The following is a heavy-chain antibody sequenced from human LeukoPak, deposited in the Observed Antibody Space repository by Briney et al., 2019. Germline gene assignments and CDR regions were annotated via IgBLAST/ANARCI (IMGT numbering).Heavy chain of an antibody. CDR2: IYTSGST. D-gene: IGHD6-19*01. V-gene: IGHV4-4*07. J-gene: IGHJ4*02. Sequence: SETLSLTCTVSGGSISSYYWSWIRQPAGKGLEWIGRIYTSGSTNYNPSLKSRVTMSVDTSKNQFSLKLSSVTAADTAVYYCATPPFEVAGTPYDYWGQGTLVTVSS. CDR1: GGSISSYY. CDR3: ATPPFEVAGTPYDY.